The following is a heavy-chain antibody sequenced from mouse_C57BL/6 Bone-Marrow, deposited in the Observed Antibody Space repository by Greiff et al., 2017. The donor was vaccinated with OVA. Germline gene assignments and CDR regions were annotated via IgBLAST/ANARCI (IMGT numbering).Heavy chain of an antibody. CDR3: ERSVYYGGSKED. Sequence: VQLQQPGAELVRPGTSVKLSCKASGYTFTSYWMHWVKQRPGQGLEWIGVIDPSDSYTNYNHNVKGKATLTVDTSSSTAYLQLSSLTSEDSAVYYCERSVYYGGSKEDWGQGTTRTVSS. J-gene: IGHJ2*01. D-gene: IGHD1-1*01. V-gene: IGHV1-59*01. CDR2: IDPSDSYT. CDR1: GYTFTSYW.